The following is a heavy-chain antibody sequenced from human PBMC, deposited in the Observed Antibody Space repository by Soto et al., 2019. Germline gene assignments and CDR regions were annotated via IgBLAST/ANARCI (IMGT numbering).Heavy chain of an antibody. CDR1: GFTFSSYG. CDR2: IWYDGSNK. CDR3: ARDSPVYCSSTSCPRFDY. D-gene: IGHD2-2*01. V-gene: IGHV3-33*01. J-gene: IGHJ4*02. Sequence: GGSLRLSCAASGFTFSSYGMHWVRQAPGKGLEWVAVIWYDGSNKYYADSVKGRFTISRDNSKNTLYLQMNSLRAEDTAVYYCARDSPVYCSSTSCPRFDYWGQGTLVTVSS.